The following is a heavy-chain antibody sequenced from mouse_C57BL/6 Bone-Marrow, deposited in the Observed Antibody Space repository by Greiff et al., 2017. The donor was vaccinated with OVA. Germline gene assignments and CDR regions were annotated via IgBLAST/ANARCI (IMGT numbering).Heavy chain of an antibody. CDR1: GYTFTDYY. Sequence: EVQLQQSGPELVKPGASVKISCKASGYTFTDYYMNWVKQSHGKSLEWIGDINPNNGGTSYNQKFKGKATLTVDKSSSTAYMELRSLTSEDSAVYYCASGSYYSNPYYYAMDYWGQGTSVTVSS. CDR2: INPNNGGT. CDR3: ASGSYYSNPYYYAMDY. J-gene: IGHJ4*01. D-gene: IGHD2-5*01. V-gene: IGHV1-26*01.